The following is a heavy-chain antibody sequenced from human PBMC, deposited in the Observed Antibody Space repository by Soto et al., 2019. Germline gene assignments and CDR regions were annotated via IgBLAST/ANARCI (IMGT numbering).Heavy chain of an antibody. J-gene: IGHJ4*02. CDR3: ARTPYTSGWNSIHDY. V-gene: IGHV3-7*01. Sequence: VGSLRLSCAASGFTFTTYWMSWVRQAPGKGLEWVANINQAGSEKYYVDSVKGRFTISRDNAKNSLYLQMNSLSAEDTAVYYRARTPYTSGWNSIHDYLGQGTLVTVSS. CDR2: INQAGSEK. D-gene: IGHD6-19*01. CDR1: GFTFTTYW.